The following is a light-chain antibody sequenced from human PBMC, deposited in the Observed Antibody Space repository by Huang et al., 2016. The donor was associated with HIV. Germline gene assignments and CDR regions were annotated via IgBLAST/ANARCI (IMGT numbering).Light chain of an antibody. CDR3: QQYGTSPRT. CDR2: GAS. Sequence: EIVLTQSPGTLSLSPGESATLSCRASENVSKNYLVWYQQKPGQPPRPLIYGASSRAAGIPDRFSGSGSGTDFTLTITRLEPEDFAVYYCQQYGTSPRTFGGGTRVEI. CDR1: ENVSKNY. J-gene: IGKJ4*01. V-gene: IGKV3-20*01.